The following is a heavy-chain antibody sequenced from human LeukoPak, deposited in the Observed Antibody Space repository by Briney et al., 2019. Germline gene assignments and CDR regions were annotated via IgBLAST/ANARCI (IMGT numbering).Heavy chain of an antibody. V-gene: IGHV4-4*02. Sequence: SETLSPTCAVSGGSISSSNWWSWVRQPPGKGLEWVGEIYHSGSTNYNPSLKSRVTISVDKSKNQFSLKLSSVTAADTAVYYCARDSAPGGSYYPFDYWGQGTLVTVSS. J-gene: IGHJ4*02. CDR2: IYHSGST. CDR1: GGSISSSNW. D-gene: IGHD1-26*01. CDR3: ARDSAPGGSYYPFDY.